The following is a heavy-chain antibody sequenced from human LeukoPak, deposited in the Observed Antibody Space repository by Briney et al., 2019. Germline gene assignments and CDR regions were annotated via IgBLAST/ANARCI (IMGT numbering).Heavy chain of an antibody. CDR1: GFTFDDYA. J-gene: IGHJ4*02. CDR2: ISWNSGSI. Sequence: PGRSLRLSCAASGFTFDDYAMHWVRQAPGKGLEWVSGISWNSGSIGYADSVKGRFTISRDNAKNSLYLQMNSLRAEDTALYYRAKELRLEYYYDSSGIDYWGQGTLVTVSS. V-gene: IGHV3-9*01. D-gene: IGHD3-22*01. CDR3: AKELRLEYYYDSSGIDY.